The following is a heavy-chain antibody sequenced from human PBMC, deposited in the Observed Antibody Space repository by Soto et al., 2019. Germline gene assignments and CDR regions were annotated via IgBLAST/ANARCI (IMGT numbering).Heavy chain of an antibody. D-gene: IGHD2-21*01. CDR3: ARVGGGGGRNYYFDY. V-gene: IGHV3-11*05. CDR1: GFTFGDYY. J-gene: IGHJ4*02. CDR2: ISSDSSDT. Sequence: QVEVVESGGGLVRPGGSLRLSCVASGFTFGDYYMTWIRQAPGKGLEWISYISSDSSDTEYADFVKGRFTISRDNAKTSLYLQMNSLRADDTAVYYCARVGGGGGRNYYFDYWGQGTLVTVSS.